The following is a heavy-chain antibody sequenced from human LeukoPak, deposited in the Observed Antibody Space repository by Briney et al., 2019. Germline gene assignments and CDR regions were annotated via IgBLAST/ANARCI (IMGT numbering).Heavy chain of an antibody. CDR1: GGSISSSSYY. Sequence: SETLSLTCIVSGGSISSSSYYWSWIRQPPGKGLEWIVSIYYSGSTYYNPSLKSRVTISLDTSKNQFSLKLSSVTAADTAVYYCARHPSSSFDLFWGQGTLVTVSS. D-gene: IGHD6-6*01. CDR2: IYYSGST. J-gene: IGHJ4*02. CDR3: ARHPSSSFDLF. V-gene: IGHV4-39*01.